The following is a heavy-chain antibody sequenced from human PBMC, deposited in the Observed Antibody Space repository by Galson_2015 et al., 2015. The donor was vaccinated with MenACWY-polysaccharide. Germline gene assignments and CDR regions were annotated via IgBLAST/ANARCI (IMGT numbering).Heavy chain of an antibody. CDR1: GFTFSSYS. V-gene: IGHV3-21*01. D-gene: IGHD2-2*01. Sequence: SLRLSCAASGFTFSSYSMNWVRQAPGKGLEWVSSTSSSSSCIYFADSVKGRFTISRDNAKNSLYLQMNSLRAEDTAVYYCARAGSYCSSTSCYVSKYFDYWGQGTLVTVSS. CDR2: TSSSSSCI. CDR3: ARAGSYCSSTSCYVSKYFDY. J-gene: IGHJ4*02.